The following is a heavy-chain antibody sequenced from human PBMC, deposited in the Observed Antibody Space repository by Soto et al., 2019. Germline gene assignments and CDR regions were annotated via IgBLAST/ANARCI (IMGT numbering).Heavy chain of an antibody. CDR1: GSTFSNAW. V-gene: IGHV3-15*01. D-gene: IGHD2-8*01. Sequence: GGSRRRSGAASGSTFSNAWMSWVRQAPGKGLEWVGPIKSKTDGGTTDYAAPVKGRVTISRDDSKNTPYLQMNSLKTEDTAVYYCTSASTLLIIRRPYYYYGMDVWGQGTTATVSS. CDR2: IKSKTDGGTT. J-gene: IGHJ6*02. CDR3: TSASTLLIIRRPYYYYGMDV.